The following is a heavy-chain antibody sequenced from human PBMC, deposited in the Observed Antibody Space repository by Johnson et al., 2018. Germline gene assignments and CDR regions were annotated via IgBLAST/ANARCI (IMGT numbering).Heavy chain of an antibody. V-gene: IGHV1-8*01. Sequence: QVQLVQSGAEVKKPGSSVKVSCKASGYTFTTYDMNWVRQATGQGLEWMGWMNPNSGNTGYAQKFQGRVTITADESTSTAYMELSSLRAEDTAVYYCAKDPFGRSHDAFDIWGQGTMVTVSS. CDR1: GYTFTTYD. CDR2: MNPNSGNT. D-gene: IGHD3-10*01. J-gene: IGHJ3*02. CDR3: AKDPFGRSHDAFDI.